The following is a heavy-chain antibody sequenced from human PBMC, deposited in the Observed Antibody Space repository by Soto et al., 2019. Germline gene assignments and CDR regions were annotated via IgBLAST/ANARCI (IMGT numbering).Heavy chain of an antibody. CDR3: ARQGRYYDFWSGYYGREYYYYGMDV. Sequence: SETLSLTCTVSGGSISSSSYYWGWIRQPPGKGLEWIGSIYYSGSTYYNPSLKSRVTISVDTSKNQFSLKLSSVTAADTAVYYCARQGRYYDFWSGYYGREYYYYGMDVWGQGTTVTVSS. CDR1: GGSISSSSYY. CDR2: IYYSGST. D-gene: IGHD3-3*01. V-gene: IGHV4-39*01. J-gene: IGHJ6*02.